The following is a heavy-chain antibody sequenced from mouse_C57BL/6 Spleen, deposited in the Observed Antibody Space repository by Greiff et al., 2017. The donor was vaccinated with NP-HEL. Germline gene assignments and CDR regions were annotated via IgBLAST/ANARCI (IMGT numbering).Heavy chain of an antibody. CDR2: IYPSDSET. Sequence: QVQLQQPGAELVRPGSSVKLSCKASGYTFTSYWMDWVKQRPGQGLEWIGNIYPSDSETHYNQKFKDKATLTVDKSSSTAYMQLSSLTSEDSAVYYCATGYYYAMDYWGQGTSVTVSS. V-gene: IGHV1-61*01. CDR3: ATGYYYAMDY. J-gene: IGHJ4*01. CDR1: GYTFTSYW.